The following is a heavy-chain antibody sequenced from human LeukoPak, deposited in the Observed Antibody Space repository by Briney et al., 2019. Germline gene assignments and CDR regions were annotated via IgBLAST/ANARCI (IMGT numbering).Heavy chain of an antibody. CDR2: IKQDGSEK. V-gene: IGHV3-7*01. D-gene: IGHD5-12*01. J-gene: IGHJ4*02. CDR3: ARAGGYASSWAY. Sequence: GGSLRLSCAASGFTFSTYWISWVPQAPGKGLEWVANIKQDGSEKNYVDSVKGRFTISRDNAKNSLDLQMNSLRGEDTAVYYCARAGGYASSWAYWGQGTLVTVSS. CDR1: GFTFSTYW.